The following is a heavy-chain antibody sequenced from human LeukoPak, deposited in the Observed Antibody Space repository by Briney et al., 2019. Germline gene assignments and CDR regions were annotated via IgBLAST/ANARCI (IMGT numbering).Heavy chain of an antibody. CDR1: GYTFTDYY. CDR2: INPNSGGT. D-gene: IGHD6-19*01. Sequence: ASVKVSCKASGYTFTDYYMHWGRQAPGQGLEWMGWINPNSGGTNYAQKFQGRVTMTRDTSISTAYMEVSRLRSDDTAVYYCARNIQEQWLVQGYWGQGTLVTVSS. J-gene: IGHJ4*02. CDR3: ARNIQEQWLVQGY. V-gene: IGHV1-2*02.